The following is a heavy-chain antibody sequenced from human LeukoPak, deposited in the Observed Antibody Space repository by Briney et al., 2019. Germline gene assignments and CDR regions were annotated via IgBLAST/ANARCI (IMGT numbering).Heavy chain of an antibody. Sequence: GGSLRLSCSASGFTFSSYAMHWVRQAPGKGLEYVSAISSNGGSTYYADSVKGRFTISRDNSKNTLYLQMNSLRAEDTAVYYCAKDTWESSGYYYSYWGQGTLVTVSS. D-gene: IGHD3-22*01. V-gene: IGHV3-64*04. CDR2: ISSNGGST. CDR1: GFTFSSYA. CDR3: AKDTWESSGYYYSY. J-gene: IGHJ4*02.